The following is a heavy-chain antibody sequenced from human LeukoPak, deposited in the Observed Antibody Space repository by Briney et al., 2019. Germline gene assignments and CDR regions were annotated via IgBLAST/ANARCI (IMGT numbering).Heavy chain of an antibody. J-gene: IGHJ3*02. Sequence: SETLSLTCTVSGGSISSYYWSWIRQPAGKGLEWIGRIYTSGSTNYNPSLKSRVTISVDTSKNQFSLKLSSVTAADTAVYYCARDDVHSGVAPISDAFDIWGQGTMVTVSS. CDR1: GGSISSYY. V-gene: IGHV4-4*07. CDR3: ARDDVHSGVAPISDAFDI. CDR2: IYTSGST. D-gene: IGHD1-26*01.